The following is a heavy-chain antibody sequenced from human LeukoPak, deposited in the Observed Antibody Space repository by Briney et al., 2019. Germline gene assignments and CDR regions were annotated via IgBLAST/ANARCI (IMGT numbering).Heavy chain of an antibody. CDR1: GDSISTSSYY. V-gene: IGHV4-39*01. CDR2: IYYSGST. Sequence: SETLSLTCTVSGDSISTSSYYWGWIRQPPGKGLEWIGSIYYSGSTSHNPSLKSRVTISLDTSKNQFSLQLNSVTPEDTALYYCARQPDQQPASFDSWGQGTLVTVSS. D-gene: IGHD6-13*01. CDR3: ARQPDQQPASFDS. J-gene: IGHJ4*02.